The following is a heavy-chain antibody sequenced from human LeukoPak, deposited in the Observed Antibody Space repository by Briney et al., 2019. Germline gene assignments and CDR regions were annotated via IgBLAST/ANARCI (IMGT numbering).Heavy chain of an antibody. CDR2: ISFDGSER. CDR1: GFTFKTFG. V-gene: IGHV3-30*03. Sequence: TGGSLRLSCAASGFTFKTFGMHWVRQAPGKGLEWVAVISFDGSERYYADSVKGRFTISRDNSRDTLFLQMNSLTPEDTAVYYCRAATRCLSNYFDYWGQGVLVTVSS. D-gene: IGHD4-11*01. CDR3: RAATRCLSNYFDY. J-gene: IGHJ4*02.